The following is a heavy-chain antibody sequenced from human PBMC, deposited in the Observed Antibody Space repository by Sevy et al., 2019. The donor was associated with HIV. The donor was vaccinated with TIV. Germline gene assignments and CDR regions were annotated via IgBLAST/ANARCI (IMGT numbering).Heavy chain of an antibody. CDR3: ARASGQSTSSRYFDF. D-gene: IGHD6-6*01. Sequence: SETLSLPCPVSGDSISSYYWSWMRQPPGKGLEWVGDINYSGSTKYNPRPKSGGPESVETSKSQFSLNLNSVTAADTAVYFCARASGQSTSSRYFDFWGQGTLVTVSS. V-gene: IGHV4-59*01. J-gene: IGHJ4*02. CDR2: INYSGST. CDR1: GDSISSYY.